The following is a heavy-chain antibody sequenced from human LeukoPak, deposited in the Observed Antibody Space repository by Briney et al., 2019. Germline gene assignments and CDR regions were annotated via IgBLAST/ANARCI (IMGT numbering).Heavy chain of an antibody. CDR1: GYTFTSYA. CDR2: INPNSGGT. CDR3: ARGNDFWSGYYTPSNYYGMDV. J-gene: IGHJ6*02. Sequence: ASVKVSCKASGYTFTSYAMHWVRQAPGQGLEWMGWINPNSGGTNYAQKFQGWVTMTRDTSISTAYMELSRLRSDDTAVYYCARGNDFWSGYYTPSNYYGMDVWGQGTTVTVSS. V-gene: IGHV1-2*04. D-gene: IGHD3-3*01.